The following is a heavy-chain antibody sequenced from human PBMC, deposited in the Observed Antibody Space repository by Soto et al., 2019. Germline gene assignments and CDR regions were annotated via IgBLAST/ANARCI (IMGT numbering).Heavy chain of an antibody. CDR2: IMPFIDTA. V-gene: IGHV1-69*06. Sequence: ASVKFSCKASADTFGSYDINWVLQAPGQGLEWMGGIMPFIDTASYAQKFQGRVRITADKSTNTAYMELSSLRSEDTAVYYCARGAFSSSYYLAYWGQGTLVTVSS. D-gene: IGHD6-13*01. CDR1: ADTFGSYD. J-gene: IGHJ4*02. CDR3: ARGAFSSSYYLAY.